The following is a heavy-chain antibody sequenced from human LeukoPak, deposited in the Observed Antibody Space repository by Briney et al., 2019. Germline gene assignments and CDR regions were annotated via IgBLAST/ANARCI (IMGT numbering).Heavy chain of an antibody. V-gene: IGHV3-23*01. CDR3: ARGTVVPAAREYLDY. CDR2: ISGSGGST. CDR1: GFTFSSYA. J-gene: IGHJ4*02. Sequence: GGSLRLSCAASGFTFSSYAMSWVRQAPGKGLEWVSTISGSGGSTYYADSVKGRFTISRDNSKNTLYLQMNSLRAEDTAVYYCARGTVVPAAREYLDYWGQGTLVTVSS. D-gene: IGHD2-2*01.